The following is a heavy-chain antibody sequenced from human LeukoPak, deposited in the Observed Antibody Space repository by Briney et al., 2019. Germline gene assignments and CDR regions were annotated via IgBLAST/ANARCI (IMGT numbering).Heavy chain of an antibody. Sequence: GRSLRLSCAASGFTFDDYAMHWVRHASGKGLEWVSGISWNSGSIGYADSVKGRFTISRDNAKNSLYLQMNSLRAEDMALYYCAKDVGGELPGYYFDYWGQGTLVTVSS. D-gene: IGHD1-26*01. V-gene: IGHV3-9*03. CDR2: ISWNSGSI. J-gene: IGHJ4*02. CDR3: AKDVGGELPGYYFDY. CDR1: GFTFDDYA.